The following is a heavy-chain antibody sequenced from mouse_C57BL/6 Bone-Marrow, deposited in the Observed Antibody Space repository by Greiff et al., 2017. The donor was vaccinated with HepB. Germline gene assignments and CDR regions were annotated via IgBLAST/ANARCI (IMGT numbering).Heavy chain of an antibody. CDR3: TRLYYYGSSYYVYLDY. D-gene: IGHD1-1*01. Sequence: VQLQQSGTVLARPGASVKMSCKTSGYTFTSYWMHWVKQRPGQGLEWIGAIYPGNSDTSYNQKFKGKAKLTAATSASTAYMELSSLTNEDSAIYYCTRLYYYGSSYYVYLDYWGQGTTLTVSS. J-gene: IGHJ2*01. V-gene: IGHV1-5*01. CDR1: GYTFTSYW. CDR2: IYPGNSDT.